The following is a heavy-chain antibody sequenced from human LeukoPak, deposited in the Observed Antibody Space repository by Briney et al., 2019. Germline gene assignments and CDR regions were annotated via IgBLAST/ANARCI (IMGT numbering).Heavy chain of an antibody. CDR1: GGSISSGDCY. V-gene: IGHV4-30-4*01. D-gene: IGHD3-10*01. CDR3: ARGQTLQTMVLDAFDI. Sequence: SETLSLTCTVSGGSISSGDCYWRWIRQPPGKGLEWIGYIYYSGSTYYNPSLKSRVTISVDTSKNQFSLKLSSVTAADTALYYCARGQTLQTMVLDAFDIWGQGTMVTVSS. CDR2: IYYSGST. J-gene: IGHJ3*02.